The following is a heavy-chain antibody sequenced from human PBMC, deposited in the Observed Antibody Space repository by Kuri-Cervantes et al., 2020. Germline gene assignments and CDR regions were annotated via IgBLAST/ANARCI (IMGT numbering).Heavy chain of an antibody. D-gene: IGHD3-3*01. J-gene: IGHJ1*01. CDR3: ATSSSAGRITVFGVLGPRELRH. V-gene: IGHV4-39*07. Sequence: SETLSLTCTVSGGSISSSSYYWGWIRQPPGKGLEWIGSIYYSGSTYYNPSLKSRVTISVDTSKNQFSLKLSSVIAADTAVYYCATSSSAGRITVFGVLGPRELRHWGQGTLATVSS. CDR2: IYYSGST. CDR1: GGSISSSSYY.